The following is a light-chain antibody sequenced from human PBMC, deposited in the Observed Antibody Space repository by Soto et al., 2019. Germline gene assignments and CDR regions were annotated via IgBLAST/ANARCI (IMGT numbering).Light chain of an antibody. CDR1: QSVSNNY. J-gene: IGKJ1*01. V-gene: IGKV3-20*01. Sequence: ELVLTQSPGTLTLSPGERATLSCRASQSVSNNYLAWYQQRPGQAPRLLIYDASNRATGIPDRFSGSGSGTDFTLTISRLEPEDFAVYYCQQYGSSPWTFGQGTKVDIK. CDR3: QQYGSSPWT. CDR2: DAS.